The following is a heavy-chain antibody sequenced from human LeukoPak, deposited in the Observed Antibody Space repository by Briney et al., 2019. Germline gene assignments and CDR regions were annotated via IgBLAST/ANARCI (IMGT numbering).Heavy chain of an antibody. D-gene: IGHD7-27*01. CDR1: GGSISSYY. Sequence: PSETLSLTRTLSGGSISSYYWSWIRQPPGKGLEWIGYIYYGGITNSNPSLKSRVTISVDTSKNQFSLKLSSVTAADTAVYYCARRNWENWYFDLWGRGTLVTLSS. CDR2: IYYGGIT. CDR3: ARRNWENWYFDL. J-gene: IGHJ2*01. V-gene: IGHV4-59*08.